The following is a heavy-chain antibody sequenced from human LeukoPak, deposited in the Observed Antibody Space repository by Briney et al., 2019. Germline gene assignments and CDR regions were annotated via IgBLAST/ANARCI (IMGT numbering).Heavy chain of an antibody. CDR3: ARGASSGWYRVFDY. CDR1: GFTVSNSY. Sequence: GGSLRLSCAVSGFTVSNSYMTWVRQAPGKGLEWVSYISSSGSTIYYADSVKGRFTISRDNAKNSLYLQMNSLRAEDTAVYYCARGASSGWYRVFDYWGQGTLVTVSS. V-gene: IGHV3-11*01. CDR2: ISSSGSTI. J-gene: IGHJ4*02. D-gene: IGHD6-13*01.